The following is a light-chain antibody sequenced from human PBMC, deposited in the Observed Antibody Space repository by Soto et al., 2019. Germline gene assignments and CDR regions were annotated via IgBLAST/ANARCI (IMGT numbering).Light chain of an antibody. V-gene: IGKV3-15*01. CDR1: QSVSSN. CDR3: HHYNSWPYT. CDR2: GAS. J-gene: IGKJ2*01. Sequence: EIVMTQSPDTLSVSPGGRPTLSCRASQSVSSNLAWYQQKPGQAPRVVIYGASTRATGFPARFSGSGSGTEFNLTISSLQSEDFAVYYCHHYNSWPYTFGQGTKVDI.